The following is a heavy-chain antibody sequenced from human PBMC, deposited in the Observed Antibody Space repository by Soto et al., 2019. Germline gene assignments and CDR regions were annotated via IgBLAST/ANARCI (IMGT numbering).Heavy chain of an antibody. CDR1: GYTFTGYY. CDR2: INPNSGGT. J-gene: IGHJ4*02. V-gene: IGHV1-2*02. Sequence: ASVKVSCKASGYTFTGYYMHWVLQAPGQGLEWMGWINPNSGGTNYAQKFQGRVTMTRDTSISTAYMELSRLRSDDTAVYYCTRETDFDHLGSDYNPVFDYWGQGTPVTVSS. CDR3: TRETDFDHLGSDYNPVFDY. D-gene: IGHD3-10*01.